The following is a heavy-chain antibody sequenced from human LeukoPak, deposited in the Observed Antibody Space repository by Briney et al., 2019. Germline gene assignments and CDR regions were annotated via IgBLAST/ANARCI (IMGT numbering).Heavy chain of an antibody. Sequence: SETLSLTCAVYSWSFSGYYWSWIRQPSGKGLEWIWEINHSGSTNYNPSLKSRVTISVDTSKNQFSLKLRSVTAADTAVYYCARGPYYYDSSGYYYSDYYFDYWGQGTLVTVSS. J-gene: IGHJ4*02. CDR1: SWSFSGYY. CDR2: INHSGST. V-gene: IGHV4-34*01. D-gene: IGHD3-22*01. CDR3: ARGPYYYDSSGYYYSDYYFDY.